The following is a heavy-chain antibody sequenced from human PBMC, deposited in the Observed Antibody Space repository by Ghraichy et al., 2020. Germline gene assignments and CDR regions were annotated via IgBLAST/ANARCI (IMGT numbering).Heavy chain of an antibody. Sequence: SETLSLTCTVSGGSISSSSYSWGWIRQPPGKGLEWIGNIYYSGSTYYNPSLKSRVTISVDMSKNQFSLKLSSVTAADTAVYYCGGLRVYAIEAYYFDYWGQGTLVTVSS. V-gene: IGHV4-39*01. D-gene: IGHD2-8*01. CDR1: GGSISSSSYS. CDR3: GGLRVYAIEAYYFDY. CDR2: IYYSGST. J-gene: IGHJ4*02.